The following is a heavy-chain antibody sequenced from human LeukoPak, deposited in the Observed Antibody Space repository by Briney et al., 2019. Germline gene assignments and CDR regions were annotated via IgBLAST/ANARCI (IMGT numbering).Heavy chain of an antibody. Sequence: SETLSLTCAVYGGSFSGYYWSWIRQPPGKGLEWIGEINHSGSTNYNPSLKSRVTLSVDTSTNQFSLKLSSVTAADTAVYYCARVRPRYSSSWYYFDYWGQGTLVTVSS. V-gene: IGHV4-34*01. J-gene: IGHJ4*02. CDR3: ARVRPRYSSSWYYFDY. D-gene: IGHD6-13*01. CDR2: INHSGST. CDR1: GGSFSGYY.